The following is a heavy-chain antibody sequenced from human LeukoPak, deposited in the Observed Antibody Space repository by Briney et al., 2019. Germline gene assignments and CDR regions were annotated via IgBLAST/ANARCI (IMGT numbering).Heavy chain of an antibody. J-gene: IGHJ5*02. CDR1: GYSFTSYW. V-gene: IGHV5-51*01. Sequence: GESLKISCKGSGYSFTSYWIGWVRQMPGKGLEWMGIIYPGDSDTRYSPSFQGQVTISADKSISTAYLQWSSLKASGTAMYYCARQGDYDSSGYYPNWFDPWGQGTLVTVSS. CDR2: IYPGDSDT. CDR3: ARQGDYDSSGYYPNWFDP. D-gene: IGHD3-22*01.